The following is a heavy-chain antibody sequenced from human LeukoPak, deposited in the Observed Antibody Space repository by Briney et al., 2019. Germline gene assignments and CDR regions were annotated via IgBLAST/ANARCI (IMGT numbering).Heavy chain of an antibody. D-gene: IGHD4-17*01. J-gene: IGHJ4*02. CDR3: ARATLPRSDDYAFDY. V-gene: IGHV1-2*02. Sequence: ASVKVSCKASGYTFTDYHIHWVRQAPAQGLEWMGWINPNSGGTNYAQKFLGRVTMTRDTSISTAYMELSSLRSDDTAVYYCARATLPRSDDYAFDYWGQGTLVTVSS. CDR1: GYTFTDYH. CDR2: INPNSGGT.